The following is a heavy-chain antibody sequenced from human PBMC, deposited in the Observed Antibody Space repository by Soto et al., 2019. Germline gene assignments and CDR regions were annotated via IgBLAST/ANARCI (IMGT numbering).Heavy chain of an antibody. D-gene: IGHD3-22*01. V-gene: IGHV4-31*03. CDR3: ARDSSGYYYFDY. CDR2: IYYSGST. CDR1: GGSISSGGYY. J-gene: IGHJ4*02. Sequence: SETLSLTCTVSGGSISSGGYYWSWIRQHPGKGLEWIGYIYYSGSTYYNPSLKSRVTISVDTSKNQFSLKLSSVTAADTAVYYCARDSSGYYYFDYWGQGTLVTVSS.